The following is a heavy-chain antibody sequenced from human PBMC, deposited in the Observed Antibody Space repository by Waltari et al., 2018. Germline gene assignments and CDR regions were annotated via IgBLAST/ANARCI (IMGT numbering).Heavy chain of an antibody. CDR3: ARDGPRVGATTFDAFDI. Sequence: QVQLVQSGAEVKKPGSSVKVSCKASGGTFSSYTISWVRQAPGQGLEWMGRIIPILGIANYAQKFQCIVTITADKSTSTAYMELSSLISEDTAVYYCARDGPRVGATTFDAFDIWGQGTMVTVSS. CDR1: GGTFSSYT. D-gene: IGHD1-26*01. CDR2: IIPILGIA. J-gene: IGHJ3*02. V-gene: IGHV1-69*08.